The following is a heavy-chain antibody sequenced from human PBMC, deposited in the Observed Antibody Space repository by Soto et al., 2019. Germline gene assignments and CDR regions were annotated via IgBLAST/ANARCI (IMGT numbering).Heavy chain of an antibody. Sequence: QLQLQESGPGLVKPSETLSLTCTVSGGSISSSSYYWGWIRQPPGKGLEWIGNIYYSGSTYYNPSLKNLVTISVDTSKNQFSLRLSSVTAADSAVDYCMLGSGWKDFDYWGQGTLVTVSS. V-gene: IGHV4-39*01. CDR3: MLGSGWKDFDY. CDR2: IYYSGST. J-gene: IGHJ4*02. D-gene: IGHD3-22*01. CDR1: GGSISSSSYY.